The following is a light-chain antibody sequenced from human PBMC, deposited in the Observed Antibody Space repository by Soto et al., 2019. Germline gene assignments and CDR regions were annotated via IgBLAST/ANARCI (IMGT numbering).Light chain of an antibody. CDR3: QQSNSDPT. CDR1: QSISTY. V-gene: IGKV1-39*01. Sequence: DIQMTQSPSSLSASVGDRVTIACRAGQSISTYLNWYQQKPGKAPKLPIFAASSLKSGVPSRFSGSGSGTDFTLTINSLQLEDFATYYCQQSNSDPTFGGGTKVEIK. J-gene: IGKJ4*01. CDR2: AAS.